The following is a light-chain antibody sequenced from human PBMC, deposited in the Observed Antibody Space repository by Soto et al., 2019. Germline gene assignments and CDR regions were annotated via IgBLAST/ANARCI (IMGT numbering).Light chain of an antibody. Sequence: QSALTQPRSVSGSPGQSVTISCTGTSSDIGGYTYVSWYQQHPGKAPKVIIYDVSERPSGVPDRFSGSKSGNTASLTISGLQPEDEADYYCCLFAGPQSFEVFGEGTKVTVL. CDR3: CLFAGPQSFEV. V-gene: IGLV2-11*01. CDR1: SSDIGGYTY. CDR2: DVS. J-gene: IGLJ1*01.